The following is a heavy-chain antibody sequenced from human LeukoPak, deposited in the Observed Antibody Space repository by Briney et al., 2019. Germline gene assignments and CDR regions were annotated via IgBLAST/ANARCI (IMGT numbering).Heavy chain of an antibody. D-gene: IGHD3-10*02. V-gene: IGHV3-74*03. CDR1: GFSFSTSW. CDR3: ARDHYYVPDY. CDR2: IHSDGIGT. Sequence: GGPLRLSCAASGFSFSTSWMHWVRQAPGKGLVWVSRIHSDGIGTTYADSVKGRFTISRDNSKNTLDLQMNNLRAEDTAVYYCARDHYYVPDYWGQGTLVTVSS. J-gene: IGHJ4*02.